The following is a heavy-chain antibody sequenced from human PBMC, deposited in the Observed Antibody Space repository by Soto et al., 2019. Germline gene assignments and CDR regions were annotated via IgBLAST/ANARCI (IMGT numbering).Heavy chain of an antibody. CDR2: IYASGRA. CDR3: ARDYDVNTAVDYWYFDL. D-gene: IGHD5-18*01. V-gene: IGHV4-4*07. J-gene: IGHJ2*01. Sequence: QVQLQESGPQLVTSSETLTLTWSVSGGSITNHYLCWIRQPPGEGLQFIGRIYASGRANYNTSLQDRVTMSVDTSKNQFSLKVNSVTAADSAIYYCARDYDVNTAVDYWYFDLWGRGTLVTVSS. CDR1: GGSITNHY.